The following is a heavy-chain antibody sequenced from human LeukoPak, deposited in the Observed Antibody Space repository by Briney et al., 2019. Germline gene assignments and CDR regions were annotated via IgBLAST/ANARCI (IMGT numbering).Heavy chain of an antibody. D-gene: IGHD5-24*01. V-gene: IGHV3-7*01. CDR3: ARDMRGMATIYDY. CDR2: IKQDGSEK. Sequence: GGSLRLSCAASGFTFSNAWMSWVRQAPGKGLEWVANIKQDGSEKYYVDSVKGRFTISRDNAKNSLYLQMNSLRAEDTAVYYCARDMRGMATIYDYWGQGTLVTVSS. CDR1: GFTFSNAW. J-gene: IGHJ4*02.